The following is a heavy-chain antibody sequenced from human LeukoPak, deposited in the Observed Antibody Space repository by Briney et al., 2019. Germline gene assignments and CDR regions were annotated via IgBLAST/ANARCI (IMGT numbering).Heavy chain of an antibody. J-gene: IGHJ4*02. V-gene: IGHV3-30*18. CDR3: AKDQYYDSSGYYVNYFDY. CDR1: GFTFSSYG. Sequence: PGGSLRLSCAASGFTFSSYGMHWVRQAPGKGLEWVAVISYDGSNKYYADSVKGRFTISRDNSKNTLYLQMNSPRAEDTAVYYCAKDQYYDSSGYYVNYFDYWGQGTLVTVSS. CDR2: ISYDGSNK. D-gene: IGHD3-22*01.